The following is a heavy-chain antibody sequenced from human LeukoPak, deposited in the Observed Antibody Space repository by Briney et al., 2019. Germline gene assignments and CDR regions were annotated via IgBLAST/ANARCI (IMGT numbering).Heavy chain of an antibody. CDR3: AKDHSDYLDYFDY. CDR2: ISYDGSNK. CDR1: GFTFSSYG. D-gene: IGHD5-12*01. J-gene: IGHJ4*02. V-gene: IGHV3-30*18. Sequence: GGSLRLSCAASGFTFSSYGMHWVRQAPGKGLEWVAVISYDGSNKYYADSVKGQFTISRDNSKNTLYLQMNSLRAEDTAVYYCAKDHSDYLDYFDYWGQGTLVTVSS.